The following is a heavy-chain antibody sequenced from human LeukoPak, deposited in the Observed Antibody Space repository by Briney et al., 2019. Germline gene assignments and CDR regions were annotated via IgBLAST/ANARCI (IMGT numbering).Heavy chain of an antibody. CDR3: ARHLIIGVRGVITPIDY. CDR1: GGSISSSSYY. D-gene: IGHD3-10*01. Sequence: SETLSLTCTVSGGSISSSSYYWGWIRQPPGKGLEWIGIIYYSGSTYYNPSLKSRVTISVDTSKNQFSLKLSSVTAADTAVYYCARHLIIGVRGVITPIDYWGQGTLVTVSS. V-gene: IGHV4-39*01. CDR2: IYYSGST. J-gene: IGHJ4*02.